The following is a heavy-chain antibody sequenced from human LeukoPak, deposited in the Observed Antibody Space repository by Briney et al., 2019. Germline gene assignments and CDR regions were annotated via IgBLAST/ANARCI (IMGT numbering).Heavy chain of an antibody. CDR3: ARDSGLYDSSGYYFGDAFDI. D-gene: IGHD3-22*01. J-gene: IGHJ3*02. V-gene: IGHV3-21*06. CDR1: GFTFSTFA. CDR2: ITGSGPYM. Sequence: GGSLRLSCAASGFTFSTFAMHWVRLSPGKGLEWVSSITGSGPYMLYADSVKHRFTISRDNTKNLLYLEMNSLRAEDTAVYYCARDSGLYDSSGYYFGDAFDIWGQGTMVTVSS.